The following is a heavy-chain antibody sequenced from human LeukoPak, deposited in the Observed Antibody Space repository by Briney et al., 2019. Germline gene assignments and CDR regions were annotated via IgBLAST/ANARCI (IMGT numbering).Heavy chain of an antibody. CDR3: ARDKGGFGFPD. CDR2: ISGSSSYI. V-gene: IGHV3-21*01. CDR1: GFTFSSYS. Sequence: GGSLRLSCAASGFTFSSYSMNWVRQAPGKGLEWVSSISGSSSYIYYADSVKGRFTISRDNAKNSLYLQMNSLRAEDTAVYYCARDKGGFGFPDWGQGTLVTVSS. J-gene: IGHJ4*02. D-gene: IGHD1-26*01.